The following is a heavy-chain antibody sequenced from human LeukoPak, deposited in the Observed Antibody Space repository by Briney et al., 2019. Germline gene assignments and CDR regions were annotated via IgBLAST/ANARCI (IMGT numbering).Heavy chain of an antibody. CDR2: ITYDGGNK. Sequence: GGSLRLSCAASGFTFSSYGMHWVRQAPGKGLEWVAVITYDGGNKYYGDSVEGRLTISRDNSKNTLYLQMSSLRAEDTAVYYCAKDGGRVLDYWGQGTLVTVSS. D-gene: IGHD2-15*01. J-gene: IGHJ4*02. CDR3: AKDGGRVLDY. V-gene: IGHV3-30*18. CDR1: GFTFSSYG.